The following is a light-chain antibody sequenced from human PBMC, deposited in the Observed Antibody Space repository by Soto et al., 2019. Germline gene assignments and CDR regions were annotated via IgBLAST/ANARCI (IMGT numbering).Light chain of an antibody. J-gene: IGKJ4*01. CDR1: QSISTS. CDR2: SAS. V-gene: IGKV1-39*01. Sequence: DIQMTQSPSSLSASVGDRVTLTCRASQSISTSLNWYQQTPGKAPKLLIYSASSLHSGVPSRFSGSGSVTDFTLTISSLQPEDFATYYGQHSFTSPLTFGGGTKVEIK. CDR3: QHSFTSPLT.